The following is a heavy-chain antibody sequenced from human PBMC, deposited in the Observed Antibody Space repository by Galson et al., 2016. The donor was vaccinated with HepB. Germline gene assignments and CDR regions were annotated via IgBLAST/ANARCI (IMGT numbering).Heavy chain of an antibody. CDR1: GDSISSGGYY. Sequence: TLSLTCAVSGDSISSGGYYWSWIRQYPGKGLEWIGYIHYSGTTHYNPSLKSRVTISIDMSKNQFSLKVSPVTAADAAVYYCARVNVHFRYGMDVWGQGTTVTVSS. D-gene: IGHD1-1*01. J-gene: IGHJ6*02. CDR3: ARVNVHFRYGMDV. CDR2: IHYSGTT. V-gene: IGHV4-31*11.